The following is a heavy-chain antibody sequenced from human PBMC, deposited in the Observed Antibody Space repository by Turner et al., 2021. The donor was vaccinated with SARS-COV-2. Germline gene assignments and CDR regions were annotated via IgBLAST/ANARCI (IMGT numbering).Heavy chain of an antibody. CDR3: AKRSSSSSSYYYGMDV. V-gene: IGHV3-23*01. D-gene: IGHD6-6*01. CDR1: GLTFSPYA. Sequence: DVQLLESGGGLVQPGGSLRLSCPPSGLTFSPYAMSWVRQAPGKGLEWVSDISGGGGSTYYADSVKGRFTISRDNSKNTLYLQMNSLRAEDTAVYHCAKRSSSSSSYYYGMDVWGQGTTVTVSS. J-gene: IGHJ6*02. CDR2: ISGGGGST.